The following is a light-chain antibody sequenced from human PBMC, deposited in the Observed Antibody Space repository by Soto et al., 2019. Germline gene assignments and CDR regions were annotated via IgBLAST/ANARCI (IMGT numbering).Light chain of an antibody. J-gene: IGKJ1*01. CDR2: GPS. V-gene: IGKV1-27*01. CDR3: QKYNSAPWT. CDR1: QGINQD. Sequence: DIQMTQSPSSLSASVGDRVTITCRASQGINQDLAWYQQNPGKVPELLIYGPSPLHLGVPSRFGGSGSGKDFTRTISSLQPEDVATYYCQKYNSAPWTFGQGTKVEIK.